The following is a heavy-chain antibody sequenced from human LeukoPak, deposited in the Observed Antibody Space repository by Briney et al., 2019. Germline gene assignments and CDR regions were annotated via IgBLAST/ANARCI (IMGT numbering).Heavy chain of an antibody. CDR3: AKSNGYGLVDI. CDR2: IFYSGST. D-gene: IGHD3-10*01. J-gene: IGHJ3*02. CDR1: SGSISTSNYY. Sequence: SETLSLTCTVSSGSISTSNYYWGWIRQPPGKGLEWIGNIFYSGSTYYSPSLKSRVTISLDTSRSQFSLKLNSVTAADTAVYYCAKSNGYGLVDIWGRGTMVTVSS. V-gene: IGHV4-39*07.